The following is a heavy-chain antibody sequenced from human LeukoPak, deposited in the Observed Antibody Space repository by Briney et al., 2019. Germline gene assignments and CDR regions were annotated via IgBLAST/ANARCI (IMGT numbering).Heavy chain of an antibody. CDR1: GYSTSSGYY. D-gene: IGHD6-13*01. J-gene: IGHJ5*02. V-gene: IGHV4-38-2*01. CDR2: IYHSGST. CDR3: ARGGGAAAVAYWFDP. Sequence: SETLSLTCAVSGYSTSSGYYWGWIRQPPGKGLEWIGSIYHSGSTYYNPSLKSRVTISVDTSKNQFSLKLSSVTAADTAVYYCARGGGAAAVAYWFDPWGQGTLVTVSS.